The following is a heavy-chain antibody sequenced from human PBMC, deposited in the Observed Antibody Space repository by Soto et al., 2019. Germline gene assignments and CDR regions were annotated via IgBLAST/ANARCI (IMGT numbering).Heavy chain of an antibody. CDR3: ARGLRYYGSGSHYGLDV. CDR1: GEPFSDFY. J-gene: IGHJ6*02. CDR2: INHSGHT. D-gene: IGHD3-10*01. Sequence: SETLSLTCAASGEPFSDFYWSWIRQPPGKGLEWIGEINHSGHTSYNPSLKSRVTISVDTSKNQFSLKLSSVTAADTAVYYCARGLRYYGSGSHYGLDVWGQGTTVTVSS. V-gene: IGHV4-34*01.